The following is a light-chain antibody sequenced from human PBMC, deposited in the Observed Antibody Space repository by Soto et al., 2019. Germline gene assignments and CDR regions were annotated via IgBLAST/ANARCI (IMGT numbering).Light chain of an antibody. CDR3: QQYTNWPLT. J-gene: IGKJ5*01. CDR1: QSVSSN. V-gene: IGKV3-15*01. CDR2: GAS. Sequence: EIVMTQSPATLSMSPGERATLSCRASQSVSSNLACYQQKPGQAPRLLIYGASTRATGIPARFSGSGSGTEFTITISSLQSEDFAVYYCQQYTNWPLTFGQGTRLEIK.